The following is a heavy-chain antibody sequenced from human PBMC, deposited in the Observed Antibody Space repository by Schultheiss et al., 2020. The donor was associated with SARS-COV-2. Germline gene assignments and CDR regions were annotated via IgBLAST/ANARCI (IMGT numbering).Heavy chain of an antibody. D-gene: IGHD1-1*01. V-gene: IGHV3-30-3*01. Sequence: GGSLRLSCAASGFTFSSYAMHWVRQAPGKGLEWVAVISYDGSNKYYADSVKGRFTISRYNSKNTLYLQMNSLRAEDTAVYYCARGGMLDHYYYYGMDVWGQGTTVTVSS. CDR1: GFTFSSYA. CDR2: ISYDGSNK. J-gene: IGHJ6*02. CDR3: ARGGMLDHYYYYGMDV.